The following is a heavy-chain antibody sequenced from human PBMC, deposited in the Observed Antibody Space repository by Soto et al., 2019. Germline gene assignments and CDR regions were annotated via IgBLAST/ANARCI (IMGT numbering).Heavy chain of an antibody. D-gene: IGHD3-10*01. CDR2: ISYDGSNK. CDR1: GFTFSSYA. Sequence: PGGSLRLSCAASGFTFSSYAMHWVRQAPGKGLEWVAVISYDGSNKYYADSVKGRFTISRDNSKNTLYLQMNSLRAEDTAVYYYARVRTYYYGSGSRHFDYWGQGALVTVSS. J-gene: IGHJ4*02. V-gene: IGHV3-30-3*01. CDR3: ARVRTYYYGSGSRHFDY.